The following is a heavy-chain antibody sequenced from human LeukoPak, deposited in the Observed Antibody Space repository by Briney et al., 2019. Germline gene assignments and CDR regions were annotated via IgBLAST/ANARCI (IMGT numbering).Heavy chain of an antibody. V-gene: IGHV4-59*01. J-gene: IGHJ4*02. D-gene: IGHD7-27*01. Sequence: PSETLSLTCTVSGGSISSYYWSWIRQPPGKGLEWIGYIYYSGSTNYNPSLKSRVTISVDTSKNQFSLKLSSVTAADTAVYYCARGWGPFDYWGQGTWSPSPQ. CDR2: IYYSGST. CDR3: ARGWGPFDY. CDR1: GGSISSYY.